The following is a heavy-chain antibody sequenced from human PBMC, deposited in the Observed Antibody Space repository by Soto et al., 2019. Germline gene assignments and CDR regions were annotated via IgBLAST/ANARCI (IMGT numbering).Heavy chain of an antibody. CDR1: GGSISSGGYS. J-gene: IGHJ6*02. V-gene: IGHV4-30-2*01. Sequence: SETLSLTCAVSGGSISSGGYSWSWIRQPPGKGLEWIGYMYHSGSTYYNPSLKSRVTISIDRSKNQFSLKLSSVTAADTAVYYCASLISHYYDSSGYSGIYYYYYGMDVWGQGTTVTVSS. D-gene: IGHD3-22*01. CDR2: MYHSGST. CDR3: ASLISHYYDSSGYSGIYYYYYGMDV.